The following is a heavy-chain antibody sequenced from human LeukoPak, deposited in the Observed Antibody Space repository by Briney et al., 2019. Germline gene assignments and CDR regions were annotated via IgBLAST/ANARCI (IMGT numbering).Heavy chain of an antibody. V-gene: IGHV1-18*01. J-gene: IGHJ3*02. CDR3: ARGGSGSVSAFDI. CDR1: GYTFSSYG. Sequence: GASVKVSCKASGYTFSSYGITWVRQAPGQGLEWMGWISGYNDNTNYAQKLQGRVTMTTDTSTSTAYMELRSLRSDDTTVYYCARGGSGSVSAFDIWGQGTMVTVSS. CDR2: ISGYNDNT. D-gene: IGHD3-10*01.